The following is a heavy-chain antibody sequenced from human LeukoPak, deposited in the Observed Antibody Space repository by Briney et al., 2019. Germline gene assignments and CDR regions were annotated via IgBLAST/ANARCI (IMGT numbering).Heavy chain of an antibody. J-gene: IGHJ4*02. CDR1: GGSISSYY. CDR3: ARRDPYFDY. CDR2: IYYSGST. V-gene: IGHV4-59*01. Sequence: SETRSLTCTVSGGSISSYYWSWIRQPPGKGLEWVGYIYYSGSTNYNPSLKSRVTISVDTSKNQFSLKLSSVTAADTAVYYCARRDPYFDYWGQGTLVTVSS. D-gene: IGHD2-21*02.